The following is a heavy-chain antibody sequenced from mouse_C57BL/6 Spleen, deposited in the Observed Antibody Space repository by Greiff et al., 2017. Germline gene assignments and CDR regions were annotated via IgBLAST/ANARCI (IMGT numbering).Heavy chain of an antibody. Sequence: EVMLVESGGGLVKPGGSLKLSCAASGFTFSDYGMHWVRQAPEKWLEWVAYISSGCSTIYYADTVKGRFTISRDNAKNTLFLQMTSLRSEDTAMYYCARRLHPSFDVWGTGTTVTVSS. CDR1: GFTFSDYG. D-gene: IGHD2-2*01. CDR2: ISSGCSTI. J-gene: IGHJ1*03. V-gene: IGHV5-17*01. CDR3: ARRLHPSFDV.